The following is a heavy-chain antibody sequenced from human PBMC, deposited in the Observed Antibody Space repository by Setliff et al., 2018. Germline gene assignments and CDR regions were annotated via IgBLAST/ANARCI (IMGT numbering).Heavy chain of an antibody. CDR1: GDSISNYY. D-gene: IGHD3-10*01. J-gene: IGHJ4*02. CDR2: IYVTEST. Sequence: TSETLSLTCTVSGDSISNYYWNWIRQPAGKGLEWIGRIYVTESTKYNPSLTSRVTLSIDTSKNQFSLKLSSVTAADAALYYCAASRAYTGAVEEWFLPKTFDFWGQGSPVTVSS. CDR3: AASRAYTGAVEEWFLPKTFDF. V-gene: IGHV4-4*07.